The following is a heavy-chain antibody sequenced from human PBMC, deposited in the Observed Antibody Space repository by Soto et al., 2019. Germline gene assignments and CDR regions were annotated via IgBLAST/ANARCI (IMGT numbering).Heavy chain of an antibody. CDR1: GGSFSGYY. Sequence: QVQLQQWGAGLLKPSETLSLTCAVYGGSFSGYYWSWIRQSPGKGLEWIGEINHSIGEINHSGSTNYYPSSKSRGTISADTSKNQFSPKLSSVTAADTAVYYCAREPRQWLLPPYYYYYYMDVWGEGTTVTVSS. J-gene: IGHJ6*03. CDR2: INHSGST. CDR3: AREPRQWLLPPYYYYYYMDV. V-gene: IGHV4-34*01. D-gene: IGHD5-12*01.